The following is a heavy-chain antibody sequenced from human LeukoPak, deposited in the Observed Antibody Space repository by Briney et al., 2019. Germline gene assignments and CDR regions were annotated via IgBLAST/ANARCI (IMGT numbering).Heavy chain of an antibody. D-gene: IGHD1-7*01. V-gene: IGHV3-72*01. CDR1: GFTFSDHY. Sequence: GGSLRLSCEVFGFTFSDHYMDWVRQAPGKGLEWVGRARNKPKGYTTVYAASVKGRFTISRDDSKYSLYLQMNSLKTDDTAVYYCATVEGNYGHWGQGTLVTVSS. J-gene: IGHJ1*01. CDR3: ATVEGNYGH. CDR2: ARNKPKGYTT.